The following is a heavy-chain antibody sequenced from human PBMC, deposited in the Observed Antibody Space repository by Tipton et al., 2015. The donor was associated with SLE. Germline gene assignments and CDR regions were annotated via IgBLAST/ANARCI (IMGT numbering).Heavy chain of an antibody. Sequence: TLSLTCTVSDGSISSSRYYWGWIRQPPGKGLEWIGSIYHSGTAYYNPSLKSRVTISVDTSKNQISLKLSSVTAADTAVYYCARGLSTVTGGSFDYWGQGTLVTVSS. D-gene: IGHD4-11*01. CDR2: IYHSGTA. CDR1: DGSISSSRYY. J-gene: IGHJ4*02. CDR3: ARGLSTVTGGSFDY. V-gene: IGHV4-39*07.